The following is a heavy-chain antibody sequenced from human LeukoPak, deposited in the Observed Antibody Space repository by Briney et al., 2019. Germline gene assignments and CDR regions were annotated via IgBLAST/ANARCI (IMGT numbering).Heavy chain of an antibody. CDR3: ARDLGDGYNSY. CDR1: GFTFSSYS. D-gene: IGHD5-24*01. CDR2: ISSSSSYI. Sequence: GGSLRLSCAASGFTFSSYSMNWVRQAPGKGLEWVSSISSSSSYIYYADSAKGRFTISRDNAKNSLYLQMNSLRAEDTAVYYCARDLGDGYNSYWGQGTLVTVSS. V-gene: IGHV3-21*03. J-gene: IGHJ4*02.